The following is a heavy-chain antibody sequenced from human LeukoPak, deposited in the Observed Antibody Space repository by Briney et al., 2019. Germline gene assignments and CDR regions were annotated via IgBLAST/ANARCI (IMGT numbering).Heavy chain of an antibody. D-gene: IGHD6-19*01. V-gene: IGHV4-34*01. J-gene: IGHJ4*02. CDR2: INHSGST. CDR1: GGSFSGYY. Sequence: SETLSLTCAVYGGSFSGYYWSWIRQPPGKGLEWIGEINHSGSTNYNPSLKSRVTISVDTSKNQFSLKLSSVTAADTAVYYCARGPFYSSGSKSFDYWGQGTLVTVSS. CDR3: ARGPFYSSGSKSFDY.